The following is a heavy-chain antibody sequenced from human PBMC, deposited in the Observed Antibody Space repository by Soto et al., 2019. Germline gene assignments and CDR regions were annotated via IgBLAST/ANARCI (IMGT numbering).Heavy chain of an antibody. CDR2: ISGSGGST. CDR3: AQAGDYDFWSGYYRDY. Sequence: GGSLRLSCAASGFTFSSYAMSWARQAPGKGLEWVSAISGSGGSTYYADSVKGRFTISRDNSKNTLYLQMNSLRAEDTAVYYCAQAGDYDFWSGYYRDYWGQGTLVTVSS. V-gene: IGHV3-23*01. J-gene: IGHJ4*02. D-gene: IGHD3-3*01. CDR1: GFTFSSYA.